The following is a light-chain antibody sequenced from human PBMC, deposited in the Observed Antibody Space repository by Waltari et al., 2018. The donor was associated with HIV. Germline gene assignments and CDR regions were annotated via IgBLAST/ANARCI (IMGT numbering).Light chain of an antibody. V-gene: IGKV3-11*01. CDR1: QRVSSN. J-gene: IGKJ2*01. Sequence: EIVLTQSPASLSLSPGERATPSCRAGQRVSSNLAWYQQKPGQAPRLLSYDASNRATGIPARFSGSGSGTDFTHTSSSLEPEDFAVYYCQQRSNWPPYTFGQGTKLEIK. CDR2: DAS. CDR3: QQRSNWPPYT.